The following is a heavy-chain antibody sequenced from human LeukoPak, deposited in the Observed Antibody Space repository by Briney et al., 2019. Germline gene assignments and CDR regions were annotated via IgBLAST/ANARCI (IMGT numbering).Heavy chain of an antibody. CDR3: ARVKDRSSWTGTTDY. CDR2: ISYDGSNK. J-gene: IGHJ4*02. V-gene: IGHV3-30*03. CDR1: GFTFSSYG. Sequence: GRSLRLSCAASGFTFSSYGMHWVRQAPGKGLEWVAVISYDGSNKYYADSVKGRFTISRDNAKNSLYLQMNSLRAEDTAVYYCARVKDRSSWTGTTDYWGQGTLVTVSS. D-gene: IGHD6-13*01.